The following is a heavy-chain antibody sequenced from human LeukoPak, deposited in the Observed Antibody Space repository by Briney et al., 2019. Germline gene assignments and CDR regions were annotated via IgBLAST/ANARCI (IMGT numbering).Heavy chain of an antibody. J-gene: IGHJ4*02. V-gene: IGHV4-59*01. CDR3: ARGSGTYIRPFDY. D-gene: IGHD1-26*01. CDR1: DDSIRPYY. Sequence: SETLSLTCTVSDDSIRPYYWSWIRQPPGKRLEWIGYIFYSGSTNYNPSLKSRVTISVDTSKNQFSLKLSSVTAADTAVYYCARGSGTYIRPFDYWGQGTLVTVSS. CDR2: IFYSGST.